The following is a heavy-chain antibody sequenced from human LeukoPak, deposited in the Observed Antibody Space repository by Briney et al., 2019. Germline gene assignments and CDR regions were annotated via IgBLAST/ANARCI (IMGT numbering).Heavy chain of an antibody. J-gene: IGHJ4*02. Sequence: GGSLRLSCAAPGFTLCSYAMSWVRQAPGKGMAWVSAIGGSGVSTYYADSVKGRFTISRDNSKNTLYLQMNSLRAEHTAVYYCAKDGEYYYDSSSYTEWGQEPRLTVSS. CDR1: GFTLCSYA. CDR3: AKDGEYYYDSSSYTE. V-gene: IGHV3-23*01. D-gene: IGHD3-22*01. CDR2: IGGSGVST.